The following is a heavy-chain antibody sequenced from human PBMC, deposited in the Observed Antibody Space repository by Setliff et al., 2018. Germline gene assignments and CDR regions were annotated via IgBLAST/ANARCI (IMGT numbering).Heavy chain of an antibody. CDR3: ARDRRNIVVAVVNAAFDI. Sequence: VSCKASSYTFSSYGISWVRQAPGQGLEWMGWISAYNGDTNYAQNLQGRVTMTTDTSTSTAYMELRSLRSDDTAVYYCARDRRNIVVAVVNAAFDIWGQGTMVT. V-gene: IGHV1-18*01. D-gene: IGHD2-15*01. CDR2: ISAYNGDT. J-gene: IGHJ3*02. CDR1: SYTFSSYG.